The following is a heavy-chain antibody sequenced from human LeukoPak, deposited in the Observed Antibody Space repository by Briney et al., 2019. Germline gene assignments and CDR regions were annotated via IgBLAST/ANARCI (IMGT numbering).Heavy chain of an antibody. D-gene: IGHD4-11*01. J-gene: IGHJ4*02. V-gene: IGHV4-59*08. CDR3: ARVTPATRLDY. CDR1: GGSISSYY. Sequence: SETLSLTCTVSGGSISSYYWSWIRQPPGKGLEWIGYIYYSGSTNYNPSLKSRVTISVDASKNQFSLKLSSVTAADTAVYYCARVTPATRLDYWGQGTLVTVSS. CDR2: IYYSGST.